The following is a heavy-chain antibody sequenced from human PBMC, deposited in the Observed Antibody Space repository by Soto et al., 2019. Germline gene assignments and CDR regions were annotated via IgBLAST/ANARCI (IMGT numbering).Heavy chain of an antibody. J-gene: IGHJ1*01. Sequence: EVQLVESGGGLVRPGGSLRLSCAASGFTFSSYWMHWVRQAPGKGLVWVSSISTDASSTSYADPVKGRFTISRDNAKNTLYLQMNSVRAEDPAVYYCARLPNKSPQNWGQGTLVIVSP. CDR1: GFTFSSYW. CDR3: ARLPNKSPQN. V-gene: IGHV3-74*01. CDR2: ISTDASST.